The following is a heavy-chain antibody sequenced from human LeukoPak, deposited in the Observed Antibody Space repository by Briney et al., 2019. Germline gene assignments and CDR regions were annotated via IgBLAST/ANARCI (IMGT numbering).Heavy chain of an antibody. CDR3: ASFLYSSSTTSYFDY. CDR2: INHSGST. J-gene: IGHJ4*02. Sequence: SETLSLTCAVYGGSFSDYYWSWIRQPPGKGLEGIGQINHSGSTNYNPSLKSRVTISVDTSKNQFSLKLSSVTAADTAVYYCASFLYSSSTTSYFDYWGQGTLVTVSS. D-gene: IGHD6-13*01. CDR1: GGSFSDYY. V-gene: IGHV4-34*01.